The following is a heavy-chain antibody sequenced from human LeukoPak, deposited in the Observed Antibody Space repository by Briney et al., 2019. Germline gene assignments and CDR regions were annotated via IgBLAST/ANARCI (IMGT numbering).Heavy chain of an antibody. Sequence: GRSLRLSCAASGFTFSSYGMHWVRQAPGKGLEWVAVIWYDGSNKYYADSVRGRFTISRDNSKNTLHLQMSSLRAEDRAVYYCARGAHAFDIWGKGTMVTVSS. V-gene: IGHV3-33*01. CDR3: ARGAHAFDI. CDR1: GFTFSSYG. CDR2: IWYDGSNK. J-gene: IGHJ3*02. D-gene: IGHD3-16*01.